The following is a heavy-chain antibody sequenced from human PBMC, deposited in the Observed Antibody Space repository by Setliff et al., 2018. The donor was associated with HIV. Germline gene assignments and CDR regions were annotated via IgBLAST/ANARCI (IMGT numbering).Heavy chain of an antibody. CDR3: ARDRGVQLEPGPRDPGGYYYYGMDV. Sequence: SVKVSCKASGGSVTTYGITWVRQAPGQGLEWMGGIIPIYVTTNYAQKFQGRVTITADESTTTAYMDMSSLRSEDTAIYYCARDRGVQLEPGPRDPGGYYYYGMDVWGQGTTVTVSS. D-gene: IGHD1-1*01. J-gene: IGHJ6*02. V-gene: IGHV1-69*13. CDR1: GGSVTTYG. CDR2: IIPIYVTT.